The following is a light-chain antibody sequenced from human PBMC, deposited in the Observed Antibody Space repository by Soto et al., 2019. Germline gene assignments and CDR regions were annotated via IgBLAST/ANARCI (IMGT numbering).Light chain of an antibody. CDR1: QSLLHSNGYNY. CDR2: MGS. V-gene: IGKV2-28*01. CDR3: MQALQTPPH. Sequence: DIVMTQSPLSLPVTPGEPASISCRSSQSLLHSNGYNYVDWYLQKAGQSPQLLIYMGSHRASGVPDRFSGSGSGTDFTLKITRVEAADVGVYYYMQALQTPPHFGHGTKVDI. J-gene: IGKJ3*01.